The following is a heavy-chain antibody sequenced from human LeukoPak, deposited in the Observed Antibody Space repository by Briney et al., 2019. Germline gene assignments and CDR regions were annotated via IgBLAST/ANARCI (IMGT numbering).Heavy chain of an antibody. Sequence: GGSLRLSCAASGFTFSSYGMHWVRQAPGKGLEWVAVISYDGSNKYYADSVKGRFTISRDNSKNTLYLQMNSLRAEDTAVYYCAKPSYGDYGDTVEYFQHWGQGTLVTVSS. CDR1: GFTFSSYG. J-gene: IGHJ1*01. V-gene: IGHV3-30*18. D-gene: IGHD4-17*01. CDR2: ISYDGSNK. CDR3: AKPSYGDYGDTVEYFQH.